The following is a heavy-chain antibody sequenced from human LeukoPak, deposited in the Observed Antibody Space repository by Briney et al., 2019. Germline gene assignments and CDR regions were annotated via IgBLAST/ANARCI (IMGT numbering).Heavy chain of an antibody. V-gene: IGHV3-21*01. CDR3: AELGITMIGGV. D-gene: IGHD3-10*02. CDR1: GFTFRSYS. CDR2: ISTSSIYI. J-gene: IGHJ6*04. Sequence: PGGSLRLSCAASGFTFRSYSLNWVRQAPGKGLEWVSSISTSSIYIYNADSVKGRFTISRDNAKNSLYLQMNSLRAEDTAVYYCAELGITMIGGVWGKGTTVTISS.